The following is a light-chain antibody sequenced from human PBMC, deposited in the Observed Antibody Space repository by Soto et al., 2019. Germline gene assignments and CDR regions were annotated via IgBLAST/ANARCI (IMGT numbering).Light chain of an antibody. J-gene: IGKJ1*01. Sequence: DIQLTQSPSFLVASEGERVTITYRASQGISSYLAWYQQKPGKAPKLLIYAASSLQSGVPSRFSGSGSGTDFTLTISSLQPEDFATYYCQQSYSTPWTFGQRAKVDIK. CDR2: AAS. CDR1: QGISSY. V-gene: IGKV1-39*01. CDR3: QQSYSTPWT.